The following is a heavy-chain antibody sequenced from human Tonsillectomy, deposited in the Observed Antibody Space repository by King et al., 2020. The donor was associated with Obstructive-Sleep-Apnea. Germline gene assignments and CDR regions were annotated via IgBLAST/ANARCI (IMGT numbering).Heavy chain of an antibody. CDR1: GFTFSSYA. D-gene: IGHD6-19*01. CDR2: ISSNGGST. CDR3: VKEPPGQWLVRYFDY. Sequence: VQLVESGGGLVQPGGSLRLSCSASGFTFSSYAMHWVRQAPGKGLEYVSAISSNGGSTYYADSVKGRFTISRDNSKNTLYLQMSSLRAEDTAVYYCVKEPPGQWLVRYFDYWGQGTLVTVSS. V-gene: IGHV3-64D*06. J-gene: IGHJ4*02.